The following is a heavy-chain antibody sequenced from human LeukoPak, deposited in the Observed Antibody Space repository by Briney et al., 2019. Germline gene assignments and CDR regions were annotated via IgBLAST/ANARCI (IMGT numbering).Heavy chain of an antibody. J-gene: IGHJ3*01. V-gene: IGHV1-2*02. CDR2: NNPSTGVT. CDR1: GYTFTGYY. CDR3: ARFIVVVTDDFDV. D-gene: IGHD2-21*02. Sequence: ASVKVSCKASGYTFTGYYIHWVRQAPGQGLEWMGWNNPSTGVTNYAQTFQGRVTMTRDTSISTAYMELSRLRSDDTAVYYCARFIVVVTDDFDVWGQGTMVTVSS.